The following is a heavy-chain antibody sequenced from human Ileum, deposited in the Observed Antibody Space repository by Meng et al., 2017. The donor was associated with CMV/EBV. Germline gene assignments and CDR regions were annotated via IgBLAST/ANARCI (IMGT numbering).Heavy chain of an antibody. D-gene: IGHD1-14*01. J-gene: IGHJ6*02. Sequence: ASVKVSCKASGYTFTGYYMHWVRQAPGQGLEWMGWINPNSGDTNYAQIFQGRVTMTRDTSISTAYMELTRLRSDDTAVYYCARERQLDTRNVVDGMDVWGQGTTVTVSS. CDR2: INPNSGDT. CDR3: ARERQLDTRNVVDGMDV. CDR1: GYTFTGYY. V-gene: IGHV1-2*02.